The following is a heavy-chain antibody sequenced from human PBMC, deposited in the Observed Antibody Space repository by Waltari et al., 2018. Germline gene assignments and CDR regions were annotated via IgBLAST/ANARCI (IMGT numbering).Heavy chain of an antibody. Sequence: QVQLQQWGAGLLKPSETLSLTCAVYGGSFSGYYWSWIRQPPGKGLEWIGEINLSGSTNYNPSLKSRVTISVDTSKNQFSLKLSSVTAADTAVYYCARGGRGVIIDTNWFDPWGQGTLVTVSS. D-gene: IGHD3-10*01. CDR2: INLSGST. V-gene: IGHV4-34*01. CDR1: GGSFSGYY. CDR3: ARGGRGVIIDTNWFDP. J-gene: IGHJ5*02.